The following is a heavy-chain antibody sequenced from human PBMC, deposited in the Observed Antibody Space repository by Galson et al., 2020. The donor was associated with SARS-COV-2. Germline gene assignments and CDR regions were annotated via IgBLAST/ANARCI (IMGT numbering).Heavy chain of an antibody. D-gene: IGHD3-22*01. CDR2: VYCSGRT. V-gene: IGHV4-30-4*01. J-gene: IGHJ5*02. CDR3: ARVVDPSGYASGHDS. Sequence: ETSEPLSPTCNVSGGPITSGNYCWSWIRQPPGKGLECIGYVYCSGRTYYTPSLKSRVSTSLDTSKNQFSLKLTSVTVADTAVYYCARVVDPSGYASGHDSWGQGTLVTVSS. CDR1: GGPITSGNYC.